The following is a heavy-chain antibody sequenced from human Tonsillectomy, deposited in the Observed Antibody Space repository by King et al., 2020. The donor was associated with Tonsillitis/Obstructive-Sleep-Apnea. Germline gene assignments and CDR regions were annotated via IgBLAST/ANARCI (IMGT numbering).Heavy chain of an antibody. CDR3: ARRFGIAFVSDY. V-gene: IGHV4-39*01. J-gene: IGHJ4*02. Sequence: QLQESGPGLVKPSETLSLTCTVSGGSIINSDYDWGWIRQPPGQGLEWIVSIYYGVGINYNSSPQMRVTISVDTSKNQVSLKLTSVTAADTAMYYCARRFGIAFVSDYCGQGILATVSS. D-gene: IGHD2-21*01. CDR1: GGSIINSDYD. CDR2: IYYGVGI.